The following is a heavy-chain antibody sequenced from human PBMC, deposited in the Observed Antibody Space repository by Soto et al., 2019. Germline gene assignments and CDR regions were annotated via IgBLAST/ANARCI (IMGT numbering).Heavy chain of an antibody. CDR2: ISSSSSYI. D-gene: IGHD1-1*01. CDR3: AREDGTNLFDY. Sequence: PGGSLRLSCAASGFTFSSYSMNWVRQAPGKGLEWVSSISSSSSYIYYAGSVKGRSTISRDNAKNSLYLQMNSLRAEDTAVYYCAREDGTNLFDYWGQGTLVTVSS. V-gene: IGHV3-21*01. CDR1: GFTFSSYS. J-gene: IGHJ4*02.